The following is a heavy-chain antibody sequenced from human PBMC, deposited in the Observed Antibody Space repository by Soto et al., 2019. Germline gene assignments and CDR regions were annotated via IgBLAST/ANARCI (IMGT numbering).Heavy chain of an antibody. CDR3: VRSMNDYRGHHWGFDY. Sequence: QVQLQQWGARLLKPSETLSLTCAVYGGSFSAYHWSWIRQSPGKGLKWIGEIDYRGNTNYNPSLKSRVIMSVDTSKNQFSLKLNSLTAADTAVYYCVRSMNDYRGHHWGFDYWGQGNLVTVSS. D-gene: IGHD5-12*01. V-gene: IGHV4-34*01. J-gene: IGHJ4*02. CDR1: GGSFSAYH. CDR2: IDYRGNT.